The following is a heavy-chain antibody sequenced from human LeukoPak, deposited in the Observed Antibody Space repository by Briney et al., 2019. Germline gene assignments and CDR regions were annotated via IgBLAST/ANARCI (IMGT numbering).Heavy chain of an antibody. CDR3: ASTYDSSGYLDY. CDR2: INPSGGST. D-gene: IGHD3-22*01. J-gene: IGHJ4*02. CDR1: GYTFTSYG. Sequence: AASVKVSCKASGYTFTSYGISWVRQAPGQGLELMGIINPSGGSTSYAQKFQGRVTMTRDTSTSTVYMELSSLRSEDTAVYYCASTYDSSGYLDYWGQGTLVTVSS. V-gene: IGHV1-46*01.